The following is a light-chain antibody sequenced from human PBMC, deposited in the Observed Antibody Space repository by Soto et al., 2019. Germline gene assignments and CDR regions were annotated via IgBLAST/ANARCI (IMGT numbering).Light chain of an antibody. CDR3: CKDAGSSSV. J-gene: IGLJ1*01. CDR1: SSDVGGYNY. CDR2: EVN. V-gene: IGLV2-8*01. Sequence: QSVLTQPPSASGSPGQSVAISCTGTSSDVGGYNYVSWYQQHPGKAPKLMIYEVNKRPSGVPDRFPASKSGNTASLTVSAGHAADEADYWCKDAGSSSVIGTGTKVTVL.